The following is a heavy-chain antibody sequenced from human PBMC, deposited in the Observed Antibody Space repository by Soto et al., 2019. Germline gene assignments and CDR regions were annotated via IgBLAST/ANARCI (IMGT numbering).Heavy chain of an antibody. Sequence: PSETLSLTCAVSGGSISSSNWWSWVRQPPGKGLEWIGEIYHRGSTNYNPSLKSRVTIPVDKSKNKFSLQLSSVTAADTAVYYCASCRRRWLVKYAFDIWGQGTMVTVSS. D-gene: IGHD6-19*01. CDR2: IYHRGST. V-gene: IGHV4-4*02. CDR1: GGSISSSNW. CDR3: ASCRRRWLVKYAFDI. J-gene: IGHJ3*02.